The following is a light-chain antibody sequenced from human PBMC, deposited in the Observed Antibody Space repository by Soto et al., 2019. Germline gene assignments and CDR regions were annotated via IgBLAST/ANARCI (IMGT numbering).Light chain of an antibody. CDR1: QSVSSY. CDR3: QQRRKWPIT. V-gene: IGKV3-11*01. CDR2: DAS. J-gene: IGKJ5*01. Sequence: EVVLTQSPGTLSLSPGERATLSCRASQSVSSYLAWYQQKPGQAPRLFIYDASSRATGIPARFSGSGSGKDFTLTLRSLEPEDFAVYYCQQRRKWPITFGQGTRLAI.